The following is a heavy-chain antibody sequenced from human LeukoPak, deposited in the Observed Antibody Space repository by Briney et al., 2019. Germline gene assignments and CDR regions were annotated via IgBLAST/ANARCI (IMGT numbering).Heavy chain of an antibody. V-gene: IGHV6-1*01. Sequence: SQTLSLTCAISGDSVSSNSATWDWTRQSPSRGLEWLGRTYYRSKWYNDYAVSVKSRITINPDTSKNQFSLHLNSVTPEDTAVYYCARVGRSGTDYEYWGQGTLVTVSS. CDR2: TYYRSKWYN. J-gene: IGHJ4*02. CDR3: ARVGRSGTDYEY. CDR1: GDSVSSNSAT. D-gene: IGHD1-26*01.